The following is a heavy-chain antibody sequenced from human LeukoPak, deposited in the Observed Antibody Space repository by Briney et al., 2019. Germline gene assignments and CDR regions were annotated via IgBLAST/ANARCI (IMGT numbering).Heavy chain of an antibody. CDR3: ARGQELPDY. D-gene: IGHD4-23*01. CDR2: ISSNGGST. V-gene: IGHV3-64*01. CDR1: GFTFSSYA. J-gene: IGHJ4*02. Sequence: GGSRRLSCAASGFTFSSYAMHWVRQAPGKGLEYVSAISSNGGSTYYANSVKGRFTISRDNSKNTLYLQMGSLRAEDMAVYYCARGQELPDYWGQGTLVTVSS.